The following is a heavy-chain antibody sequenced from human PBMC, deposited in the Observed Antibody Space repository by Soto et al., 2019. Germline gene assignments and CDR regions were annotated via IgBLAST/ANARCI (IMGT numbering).Heavy chain of an antibody. J-gene: IGHJ2*01. CDR2: IYSGGST. CDR3: ARDYYGGNSRYFDL. V-gene: IGHV3-66*01. D-gene: IGHD2-21*02. CDR1: GFTVSSHY. Sequence: EVQLVESGGGLVQPGGSLRLSCAASGFTVSSHYMSWVRQAPGKGLEWVSVIYSGGSTYYTDSVKGRFTISRDNSKITLFLQMNSRRAEDTAVYYCARDYYGGNSRYFDLWGRGTLVTVSS.